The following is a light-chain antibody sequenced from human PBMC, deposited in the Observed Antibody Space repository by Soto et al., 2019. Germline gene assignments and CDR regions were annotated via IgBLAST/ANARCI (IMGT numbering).Light chain of an antibody. V-gene: IGKV3-20*01. CDR1: ETIGSAY. CDR3: HQYRNSPPYT. J-gene: IGKJ2*01. Sequence: EIVLTQSPGTLSLSPGERTTLSCRASETIGSAYLAWYQQKPGQAPRLLIYGASSRATGIPDRFSGSGSGTDFTLTISRLEPEDFAVYYCHQYRNSPPYTFGQGTKLEIK. CDR2: GAS.